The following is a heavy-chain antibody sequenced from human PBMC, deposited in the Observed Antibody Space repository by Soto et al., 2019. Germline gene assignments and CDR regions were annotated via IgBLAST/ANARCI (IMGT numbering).Heavy chain of an antibody. CDR3: ARVPGCSGGSCYANGWFDP. CDR2: SNPNSGGT. D-gene: IGHD2-15*01. CDR1: GYTFTGYY. V-gene: IGHV1-2*04. Sequence: QVQLVQSGAEVKKPGASVKVSCKASGYTFTGYYMHWVRQAPGQGLEWRGWSNPNSGGTNYEQKFQVWVTMTSDTSISTAYMELSRLRSDDTAVYYCARVPGCSGGSCYANGWFDPWGQGTLVTVSS. J-gene: IGHJ5*02.